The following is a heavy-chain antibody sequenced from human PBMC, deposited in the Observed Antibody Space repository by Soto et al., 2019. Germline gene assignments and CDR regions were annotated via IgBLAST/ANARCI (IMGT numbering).Heavy chain of an antibody. D-gene: IGHD3-22*01. CDR2: IYYSGST. CDR3: ARHARITMIVVVNYYFDY. J-gene: IGHJ4*02. CDR1: GGSISSSSYY. V-gene: IGHV4-39*01. Sequence: PSETLSLTCTVSGGSISSSSYYWGWIRQPPGKGLEWIGSIYYSGSTYYNPSLKSRVTISVDTSKNQFSLKLSSVTAADTAVYYCARHARITMIVVVNYYFDYWGQGTLVTVSS.